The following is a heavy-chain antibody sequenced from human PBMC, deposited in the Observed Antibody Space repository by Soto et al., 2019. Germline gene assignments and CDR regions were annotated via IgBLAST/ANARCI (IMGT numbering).Heavy chain of an antibody. J-gene: IGHJ4*02. Sequence: EVQLVESGGGLGKPGGSLRLSCAASGFTFSSYSMNWVRQAPGKGLEWVSSITSSGNYIYYADSVKGRFTISRDNAKDSLYLQMNSLRGEDTAVYYCAREVWSYPQGAPDYWGQGTLVTVSS. CDR3: AREVWSYPQGAPDY. CDR2: ITSSGNYI. D-gene: IGHD2-21*01. CDR1: GFTFSSYS. V-gene: IGHV3-21*01.